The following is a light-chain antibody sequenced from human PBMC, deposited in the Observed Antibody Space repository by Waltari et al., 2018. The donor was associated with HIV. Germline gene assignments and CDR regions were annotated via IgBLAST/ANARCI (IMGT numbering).Light chain of an antibody. J-gene: IGKJ1*01. CDR2: GAS. Sequence: EIVMTQSPATLSVSPGERATLSCRASQSVGSNLAWYQQKPGQAPRLLIYGASTRATGIPARFSGSGSGTEFTLTISSLQSEDFAVYYCQQYNKWPPWTFGQGTQVEIK. CDR1: QSVGSN. CDR3: QQYNKWPPWT. V-gene: IGKV3-15*01.